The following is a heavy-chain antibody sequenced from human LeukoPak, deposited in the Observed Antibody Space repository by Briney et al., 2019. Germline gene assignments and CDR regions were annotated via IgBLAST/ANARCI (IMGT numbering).Heavy chain of an antibody. CDR3: ARGGYDSGSYYKGPLYYFDY. J-gene: IGHJ4*02. D-gene: IGHD3-10*01. CDR1: GFTFSSYA. Sequence: GGSLRLSCAASGFTFSSYAMHWVRQAPGKGLEWVALISYDGSSQYYTDSVKGRFTISRDNSKNTLYLQMNSLRAEDTAVYYCARGGYDSGSYYKGPLYYFDYWGQGTLVTVSS. V-gene: IGHV3-30*14. CDR2: ISYDGSSQ.